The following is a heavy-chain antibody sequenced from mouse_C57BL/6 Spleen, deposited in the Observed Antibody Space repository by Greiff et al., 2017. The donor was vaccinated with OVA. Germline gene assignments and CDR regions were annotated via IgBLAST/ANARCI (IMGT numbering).Heavy chain of an antibody. J-gene: IGHJ2*01. V-gene: IGHV1-43*01. CDR3: ARYDGYPDY. CDR2: INPSTGGT. Sequence: VQLKESGPELVKPGASVKISCKASGYSFTGYYMHWVKQSSEKSLEWIGEINPSTGGTSYNQKFKGKATLTVDKSSSTAYMQLKSLTSEDSAVYYCARYDGYPDYWGQGTTLTVSS. CDR1: GYSFTGYY. D-gene: IGHD2-3*01.